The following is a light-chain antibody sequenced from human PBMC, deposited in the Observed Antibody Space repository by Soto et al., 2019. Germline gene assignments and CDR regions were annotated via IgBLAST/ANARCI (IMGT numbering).Light chain of an antibody. CDR2: DAS. CDR1: QSVNSY. V-gene: IGKV3-11*01. J-gene: IGKJ3*01. CDR3: QQRSGWPPLFT. Sequence: EIVLTQSPATLSLSPGERATLSCRASQSVNSYLAWYQQRPGQPPRLLIYDASNRATGIPARFSGSGSGTDFTRTISSLEPEDFAIYYCQQRSGWPPLFTVGPGTKVDF.